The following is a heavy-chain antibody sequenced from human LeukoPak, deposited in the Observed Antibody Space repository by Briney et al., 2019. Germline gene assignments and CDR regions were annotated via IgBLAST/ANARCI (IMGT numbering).Heavy chain of an antibody. J-gene: IGHJ4*02. CDR3: ARGGDSSNWYPGYFDY. D-gene: IGHD6-13*01. Sequence: GGSLRLSCAASGFTFSNYWMHWVRQAPGKGPVWVSRIKSDGSSARFADSVQGRFTISRDNGKNTLYLQMNSLRAEDTAVYYCARGGDSSNWYPGYFDYWGQGALVTVSS. CDR1: GFTFSNYW. V-gene: IGHV3-74*01. CDR2: IKSDGSSA.